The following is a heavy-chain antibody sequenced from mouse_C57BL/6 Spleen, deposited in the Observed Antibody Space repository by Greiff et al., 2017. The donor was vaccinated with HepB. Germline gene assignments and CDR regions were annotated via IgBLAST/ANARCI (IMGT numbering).Heavy chain of an antibody. Sequence: VQLQQSGAELVKPGASVKLSCKASGYTFTSYWMQWVKQRPGQGLEWIGEIDPSDSYTNYNQKFKGKATLTVDTYSSTAYMLLSSLTSEDSAVYYCARSPIYYGYDGWYFDVWGTGTTVTVSS. CDR1: GYTFTSYW. V-gene: IGHV1-50*01. CDR3: ARSPIYYGYDGWYFDV. D-gene: IGHD2-2*01. CDR2: IDPSDSYT. J-gene: IGHJ1*03.